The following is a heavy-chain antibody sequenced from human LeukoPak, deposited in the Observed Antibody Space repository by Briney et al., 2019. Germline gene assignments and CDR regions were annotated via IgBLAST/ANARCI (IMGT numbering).Heavy chain of an antibody. CDR2: IGTAGDT. CDR3: AREASSWYGFDY. Sequence: QSGGSLRLSYAASGFPFSSYDMHWVRQATGKGLEWVSAIGTAGDTYYPGSVKGRFTISRENAKNSLYLQTNSLRAGDTAVYYCAREASSWYGFDYWGQGTLVTVSS. J-gene: IGHJ4*02. D-gene: IGHD6-13*01. CDR1: GFPFSSYD. V-gene: IGHV3-13*01.